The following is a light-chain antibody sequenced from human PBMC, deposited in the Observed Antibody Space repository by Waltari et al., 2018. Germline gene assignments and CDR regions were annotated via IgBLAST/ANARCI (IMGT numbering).Light chain of an antibody. V-gene: IGLV2-14*01. Sequence: QSALTQPASLSGSPGQSITISCTGTSSDVGGYNSVSWYQQHPGKAPKLMIYEVSNRPSGVSNRFSGSKSGNTASLTISGLQAEDEADYYCSSYTSSSTLNYVFGTGTKVTVL. CDR3: SSYTSSSTLNYV. J-gene: IGLJ1*01. CDR1: SSDVGGYNS. CDR2: EVS.